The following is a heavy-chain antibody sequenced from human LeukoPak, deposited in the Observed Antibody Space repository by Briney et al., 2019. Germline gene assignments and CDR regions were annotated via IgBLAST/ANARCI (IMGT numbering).Heavy chain of an antibody. CDR2: IRYNGNNK. D-gene: IGHD2-8*01. CDR1: GFTFSSYG. J-gene: IGHJ5*02. V-gene: IGHV3-30*02. Sequence: GGSLRLSCAASGFTFSSYGMHWVRQAPGKGLEWVTFIRYNGNNKYYADSVKGRFTISRDNSKNTLYLQMNNLRVEDTAVYYCARGLVYDPWGQGTLVTVSS. CDR3: ARGLVYDP.